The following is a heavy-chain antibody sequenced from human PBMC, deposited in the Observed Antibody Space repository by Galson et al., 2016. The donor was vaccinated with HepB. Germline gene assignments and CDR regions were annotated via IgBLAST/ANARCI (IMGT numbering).Heavy chain of an antibody. D-gene: IGHD1-14*01. CDR2: IWKDGSEI. V-gene: IGHV3-33*01. Sequence: SLRLSCAASGFSFSSYGMHWVRQAPGKGLEWVAVIWKDGSEIYYADSVKGRFTISRDTSKTTLYLLMKSLRAEDTSVYYCARGVTIWNHRSYFDYWGQGSLVTVSS. CDR1: GFSFSSYG. J-gene: IGHJ4*02. CDR3: ARGVTIWNHRSYFDY.